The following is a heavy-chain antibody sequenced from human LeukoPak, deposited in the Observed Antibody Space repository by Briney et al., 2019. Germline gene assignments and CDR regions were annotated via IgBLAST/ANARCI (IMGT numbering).Heavy chain of an antibody. V-gene: IGHV3-21*01. CDR1: GFTFSSYS. CDR2: ISSSSSYI. Sequence: GGSLRLSCAASGFTFSSYSMKWVRQAPGKGLEWVSSISSSSSYIYYADTVKGRFTISRDNAKNSLYLKMKSLRAEDTAVYYCARDGLRFLEWTPGYMDVWGKGTTVTVSS. CDR3: ARDGLRFLEWTPGYMDV. D-gene: IGHD3-3*01. J-gene: IGHJ6*03.